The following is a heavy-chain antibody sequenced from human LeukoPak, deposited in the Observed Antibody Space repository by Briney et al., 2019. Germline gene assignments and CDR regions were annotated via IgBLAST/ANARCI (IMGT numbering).Heavy chain of an antibody. J-gene: IGHJ4*02. CDR2: IIPIFGTA. D-gene: IGHD6-13*01. CDR3: ARGSVIAATGNYFDY. V-gene: IGHV1-69*01. CDR1: GGTFSSYA. Sequence: SVKVSCKASGGTFSSYAISWVRQAPGQVLEWMGGIIPIFGTANYAQNFQDRVTITADGTTSTAYMELSSLRSEDTAVYYCARGSVIAATGNYFDYWGQGTLVTVSS.